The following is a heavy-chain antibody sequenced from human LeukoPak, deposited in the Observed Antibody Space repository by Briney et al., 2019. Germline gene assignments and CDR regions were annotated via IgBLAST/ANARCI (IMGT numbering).Heavy chain of an antibody. J-gene: IGHJ6*03. CDR2: ISYDGSNK. V-gene: IGHV3-30-3*01. D-gene: IGHD6-6*01. CDR1: GFTFSSYA. CDR3: ARSSSSYQYYYYYMDV. Sequence: GGSLRLSCAASGFTFSSYAMTWVRQAPGKGLESVAVISYDGSNKYYPDSVKGRFTISRDNSKNTLYLQMDSLRAEDTAVYYCARSSSSYQYYYYYMDVWGKGTTVTVSS.